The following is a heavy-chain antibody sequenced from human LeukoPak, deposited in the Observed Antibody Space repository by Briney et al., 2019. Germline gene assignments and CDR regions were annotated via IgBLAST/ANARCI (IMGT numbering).Heavy chain of an antibody. CDR2: INPSGGST. D-gene: IGHD3-10*01. J-gene: IGHJ4*02. CDR1: GYTFTSYY. Sequence: GASVKVSCAASGYTFTSYYMHWVRQAPGQGLEWMGIINPSGGSTSYAQKFQGRVTMTRDMSTSTVYMELSSLRSEDTAVYYCARSNYYGSGSYEGALGYWGQGTLVTVSS. CDR3: ARSNYYGSGSYEGALGY. V-gene: IGHV1-46*01.